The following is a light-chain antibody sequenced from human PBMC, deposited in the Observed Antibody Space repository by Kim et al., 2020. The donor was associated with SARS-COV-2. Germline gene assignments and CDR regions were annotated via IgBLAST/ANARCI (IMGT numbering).Light chain of an antibody. CDR3: CSYAGSSTFHVV. V-gene: IGLV2-23*01. CDR2: EGS. Sequence: ALTQPASVSGSPGQSITISCTGTSSDVGSYKFVSWYQQHPGKAPKLMIYEGSKRPSGVSNRFSGSKSGNTASLTISGLQAEDEADYYCCSYAGSSTFHVVFGGGTQLTVL. CDR1: SSDVGSYKF. J-gene: IGLJ2*01.